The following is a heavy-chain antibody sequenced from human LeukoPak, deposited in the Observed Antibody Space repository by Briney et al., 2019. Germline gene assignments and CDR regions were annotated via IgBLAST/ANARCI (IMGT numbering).Heavy chain of an antibody. Sequence: PGGSLRLSCAASGFTFSSYWMSWVRQAPGKGLEWVANIKQDGSEKYYVDSVEGRFTISRDNAKNSLYLQMNSLRAEDTAVYYCARRSSSWYGWFDPWGQGTLVTVSS. J-gene: IGHJ5*02. CDR1: GFTFSSYW. CDR2: IKQDGSEK. CDR3: ARRSSSWYGWFDP. D-gene: IGHD6-13*01. V-gene: IGHV3-7*01.